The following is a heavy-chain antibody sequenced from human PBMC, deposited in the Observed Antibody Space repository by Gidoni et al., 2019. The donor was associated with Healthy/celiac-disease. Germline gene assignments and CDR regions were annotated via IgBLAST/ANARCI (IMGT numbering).Heavy chain of an antibody. J-gene: IGHJ6*02. CDR2: IIPIFGTA. V-gene: IGHV1-69*19. D-gene: IGHD5-18*01. CDR1: GGTFSSYA. CDR3: ARGPHLRGYRYGEAYYYYGMDV. Sequence: QVQLVQSGAEVKKPGSSVKVSCKASGGTFSSYAISWVRQAPGQGLEWMGGIIPIFGTANYAQKFQGRVTITADESTSTAYMELSSLRSEDTAVYYCARGPHLRGYRYGEAYYYYGMDVWGQGTTVTVSS.